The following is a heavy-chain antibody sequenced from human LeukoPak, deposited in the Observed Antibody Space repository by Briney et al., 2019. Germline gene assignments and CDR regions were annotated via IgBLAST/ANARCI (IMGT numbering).Heavy chain of an antibody. V-gene: IGHV3-66*01. Sequence: GGSLRLSCAASGFTVSSNYMSWVRQAPGKGLEWVSVIYSGGSTYYADSVKGRFTISRDNSKNTLYLQMNSLRAEDTAVYYCARGYVFRHFDYWGQGTLVTVSS. CDR1: GFTVSSNY. CDR3: ARGYVFRHFDY. CDR2: IYSGGST. D-gene: IGHD3-16*01. J-gene: IGHJ4*02.